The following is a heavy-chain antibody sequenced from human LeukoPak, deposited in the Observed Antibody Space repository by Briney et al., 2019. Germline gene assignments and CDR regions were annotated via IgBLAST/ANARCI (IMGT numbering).Heavy chain of an antibody. CDR2: IKTDGSEK. D-gene: IGHD3-22*01. V-gene: IGHV3-7*01. Sequence: GGSPRLSCEGSGSTFSNYWMGWVRQAPGKGLQWVANIKTDGSEKYYVDSVKGRFTISRDNAKNSLYLQMNSLRAEDTAVYYCATYSSLNRREFQYWGQGTLLTVSS. CDR1: GSTFSNYW. J-gene: IGHJ1*01. CDR3: ATYSSLNRREFQY.